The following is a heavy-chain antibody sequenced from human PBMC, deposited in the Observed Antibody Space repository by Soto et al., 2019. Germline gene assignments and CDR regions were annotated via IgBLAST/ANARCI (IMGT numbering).Heavy chain of an antibody. V-gene: IGHV3-23*01. CDR3: AKAPRGGGYGDWYFDL. CDR2: INAGGTT. D-gene: IGHD5-12*01. CDR1: EFTFSTCA. J-gene: IGHJ2*01. Sequence: EVQLLESGGGLVQPGGSLRLSCAASEFTFSTCAMTWVRLASGRGLEWVSGINAGGTTYYPDSMKGRFAISRDNSKNTLYLEMNSLSAEDTAIYYCAKAPRGGGYGDWYFDLWGRGTLVTVSS.